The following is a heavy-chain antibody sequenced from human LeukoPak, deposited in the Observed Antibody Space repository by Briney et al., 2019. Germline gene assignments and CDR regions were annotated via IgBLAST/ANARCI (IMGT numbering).Heavy chain of an antibody. J-gene: IGHJ5*02. D-gene: IGHD2-2*01. CDR1: GFTFSSYA. V-gene: IGHV3-23*01. CDR3: AKEDCSSTNCAVNWFDP. Sequence: GGSLRLSCAASGFTFSSYAMSWVRQAPGKGLEWVSTISGSGGTSYYADSVKGRFTISRDNSKNTLYLQMNSLRAEDTAVYYCAKEDCSSTNCAVNWFDPWGQGTLVTVSS. CDR2: ISGSGGTS.